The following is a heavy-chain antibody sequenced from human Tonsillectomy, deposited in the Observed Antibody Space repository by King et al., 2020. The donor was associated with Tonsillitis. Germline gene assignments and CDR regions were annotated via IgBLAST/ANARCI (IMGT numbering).Heavy chain of an antibody. Sequence: VQLVESGGGLVQPGGSLRLSCAASGFTFSSYWMSWVRQAPGKGLEWVANIKQDGREKYYVDSVKGRFTISRDNAKNSLYLQMNSLRAEDTAVYYCARDRVAAKGGMDVWGQGTTVTVSS. CDR3: ARDRVAAKGGMDV. D-gene: IGHD6-25*01. V-gene: IGHV3-7*01. J-gene: IGHJ6*02. CDR1: GFTFSSYW. CDR2: IKQDGREK.